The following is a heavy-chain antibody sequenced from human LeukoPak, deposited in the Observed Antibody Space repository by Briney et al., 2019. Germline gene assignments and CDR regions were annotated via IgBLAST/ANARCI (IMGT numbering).Heavy chain of an antibody. CDR2: ISGSGGST. D-gene: IGHD4-17*01. Sequence: GGSLRLSCAASGFTFSSYGMSWVRQAPGKGLEWVSAISGSGGSTYYADSVKGRFTISRDNAKNSLYLQMNSLRAEDTAVYYCARGRRGDGGAFDIWGQGTMVTVSS. J-gene: IGHJ3*02. CDR3: ARGRRGDGGAFDI. V-gene: IGHV3-23*01. CDR1: GFTFSSYG.